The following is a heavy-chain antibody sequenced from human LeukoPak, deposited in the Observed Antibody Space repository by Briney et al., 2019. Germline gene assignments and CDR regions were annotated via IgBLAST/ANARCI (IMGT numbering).Heavy chain of an antibody. CDR3: ARAVNYYDSSGYYLAQGDAFDI. J-gene: IGHJ3*02. CDR1: GFTFSSYG. D-gene: IGHD3-22*01. CDR2: IWYDGSNK. V-gene: IGHV3-33*01. Sequence: GRSLRLACAASGFTFSSYGMHWVRQAPGKGLERVAVIWYDGSNKYYADSVKGRFTISRDNSKNTLYLQMNSLRAEDTAVYYCARAVNYYDSSGYYLAQGDAFDIWGQGTMVTVSS.